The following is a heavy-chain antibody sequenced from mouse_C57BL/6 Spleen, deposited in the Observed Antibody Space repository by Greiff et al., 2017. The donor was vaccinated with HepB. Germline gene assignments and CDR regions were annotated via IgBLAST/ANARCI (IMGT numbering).Heavy chain of an antibody. Sequence: EVKLVESGGGLVKPGGSLKLSCAASGFTFSSYAMSWVRQTPEKRLEWVATISDGGSYTYYPDNVKGRFTISRDNAKNNLYLQMSHLKSEDTAMYYCAREGYDYLLDYWGQGTTLTVSS. CDR3: AREGYDYLLDY. J-gene: IGHJ2*01. CDR1: GFTFSSYA. D-gene: IGHD2-4*01. CDR2: ISDGGSYT. V-gene: IGHV5-4*01.